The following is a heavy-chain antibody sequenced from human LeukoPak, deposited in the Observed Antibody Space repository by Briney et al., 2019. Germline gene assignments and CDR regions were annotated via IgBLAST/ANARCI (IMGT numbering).Heavy chain of an antibody. J-gene: IGHJ6*02. CDR1: GFTFSSYS. V-gene: IGHV3-48*01. CDR3: AREGVVVPPYGMDV. CDR2: ISSSSSTI. Sequence: GGSLRLSCAASGFTFSSYSMNWVRQAQGKGLEWDSYISSSSSTIYYADSVKGRFTLSRDNAKNSLYLQMNSLRAEDTAVYYCAREGVVVPPYGMDVWGQGTTVTVSS. D-gene: IGHD2-2*01.